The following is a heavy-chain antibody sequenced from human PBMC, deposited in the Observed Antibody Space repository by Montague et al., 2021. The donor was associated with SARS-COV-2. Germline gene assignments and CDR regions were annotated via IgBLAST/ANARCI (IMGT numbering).Heavy chain of an antibody. CDR1: GDSVSMNRAT. CDR3: ARIPVGSKYYFDF. CDR2: TYYMCKWYN. Sequence: CAISGDSVSMNRATGEERKQSPSNCLHSLRRTYYMCKWYNDYAESVKSRITIDPDTSKHQFSLHLNSVTPEDTAVYYCARIPVGSKYYFDFWGKGTLVTVSS. J-gene: IGHJ4*02. V-gene: IGHV6-1*01. D-gene: IGHD2-2*01.